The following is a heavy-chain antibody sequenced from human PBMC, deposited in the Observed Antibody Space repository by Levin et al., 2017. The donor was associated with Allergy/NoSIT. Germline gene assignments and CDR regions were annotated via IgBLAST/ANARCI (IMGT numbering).Heavy chain of an antibody. CDR2: ITGSGDTT. CDR1: GFTFSSYA. V-gene: IGHV3-23*01. J-gene: IGHJ5*02. CDR3: AKLVPLERYCSSTSCLGWFDH. Sequence: QRGESLKISCAASGFTFSSYAMSWVRQAPGKGLEWVSGITGSGDTTYYADSVKGRFTISRDNSKNTLYLQMNSLRAEDTAVYYCAKLVPLERYCSSTSCLGWFDHWGQGTLVTVSS. D-gene: IGHD2-2*01.